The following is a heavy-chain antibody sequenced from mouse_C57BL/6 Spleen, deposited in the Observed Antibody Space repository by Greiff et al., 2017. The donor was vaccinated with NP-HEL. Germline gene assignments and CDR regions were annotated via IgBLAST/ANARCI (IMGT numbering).Heavy chain of an antibody. CDR3: ANSNYGGWYFDV. CDR1: GYAFSSSW. V-gene: IGHV1-82*01. J-gene: IGHJ1*03. D-gene: IGHD2-5*01. Sequence: VQRVESGPELVKPGASVKISCKASGYAFSSSWMNWVKQRPGKGLEWIGRIYPGDGDTNYNGKFKGKATLTADKSSSTAYMQLSSLTSEDSAVYFCANSNYGGWYFDVWGTGTTVTVSS. CDR2: IYPGDGDT.